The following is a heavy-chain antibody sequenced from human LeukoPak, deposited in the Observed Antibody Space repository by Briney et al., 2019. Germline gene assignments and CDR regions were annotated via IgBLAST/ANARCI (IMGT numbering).Heavy chain of an antibody. CDR2: ISSSSSYI. J-gene: IGHJ6*03. CDR3: AKDGIVSPYYYFYMDV. V-gene: IGHV3-21*04. D-gene: IGHD1-26*01. Sequence: GGSLRLSCAGSGFTFSSYSMNWVRQAPGKGLEWVSSISSSSSYIYYADSVKGRFTISRDNARNSLYLQMNSLRVEDTAVYYCAKDGIVSPYYYFYMDVWGKGTKVTVSS. CDR1: GFTFSSYS.